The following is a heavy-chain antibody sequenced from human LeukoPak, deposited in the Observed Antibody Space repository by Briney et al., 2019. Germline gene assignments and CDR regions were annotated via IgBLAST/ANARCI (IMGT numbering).Heavy chain of an antibody. Sequence: GASVKVSCKASGYTFTSYGISWVRQAPGQGLEWMGWISAYNGNTNYAQKLQGRVTMTTDTSTSTAYMELRSLRSDDTAVYYCARALPDCSSTSCYYIGYGMDVWGQGTTVTVSS. CDR3: ARALPDCSSTSCYYIGYGMDV. CDR2: ISAYNGNT. J-gene: IGHJ6*02. D-gene: IGHD2-2*01. V-gene: IGHV1-18*01. CDR1: GYTFTSYG.